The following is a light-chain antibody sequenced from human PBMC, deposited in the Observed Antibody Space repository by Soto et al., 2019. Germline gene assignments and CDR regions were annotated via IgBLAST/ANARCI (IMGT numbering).Light chain of an antibody. CDR1: QSISSSY. V-gene: IGKV3-20*01. J-gene: IGKJ1*01. Sequence: DIVLTQSPGTLSLSPGERATLSCRVSQSISSSYLAWYQQRPGQAPRLLIYGASSRATGIPDRFSGSGSGTDFTLIISRLEPKDFAVYYCQQYGLSPWTFGQGTKVEI. CDR3: QQYGLSPWT. CDR2: GAS.